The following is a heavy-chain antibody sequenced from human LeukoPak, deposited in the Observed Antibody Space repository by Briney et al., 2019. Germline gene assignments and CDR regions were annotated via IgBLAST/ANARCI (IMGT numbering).Heavy chain of an antibody. Sequence: SETLSPTCTVSGGSISSYYWSWIRQPPGKGLEWIGYIYYSGSTNYNPSLKSRVAISVDTSKNQFSLKLSSVTAADTAVYYCARDRYYGSGTTWGQGTLVTVSS. CDR2: IYYSGST. CDR3: ARDRYYGSGTT. D-gene: IGHD3-10*01. J-gene: IGHJ5*02. V-gene: IGHV4-59*01. CDR1: GGSISSYY.